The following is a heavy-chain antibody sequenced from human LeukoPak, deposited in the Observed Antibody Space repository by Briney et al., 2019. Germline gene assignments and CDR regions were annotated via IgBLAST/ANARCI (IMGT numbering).Heavy chain of an antibody. Sequence: PSETLSLTCAVSGGSISSSNWWSWVRQPPGKGLEWIGEIYHSGSTNYKPSLKSRVTISIDKSKNQFSLNLTSVAAADTAVYYCARHTYYGSGSPDWGQGTLVTVSS. CDR3: ARHTYYGSGSPD. V-gene: IGHV4-4*02. J-gene: IGHJ4*02. CDR2: IYHSGST. CDR1: GGSISSSNW. D-gene: IGHD3-10*01.